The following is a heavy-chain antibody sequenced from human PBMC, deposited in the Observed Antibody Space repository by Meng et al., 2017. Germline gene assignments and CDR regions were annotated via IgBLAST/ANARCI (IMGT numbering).Heavy chain of an antibody. D-gene: IGHD3-22*01. CDR2: ISSSGSTI. Sequence: GGSLRLSCAASGFTLSSYEMNWVRQAPGKGLEWVSYISSSGSTIYYADSVKGRFTISRDNAKNSLYLQMNSLRAEDTAVYYCARALSDDSSGYYNSLDYWGQGTLVTVSS. J-gene: IGHJ4*02. V-gene: IGHV3-48*03. CDR3: ARALSDDSSGYYNSLDY. CDR1: GFTLSSYE.